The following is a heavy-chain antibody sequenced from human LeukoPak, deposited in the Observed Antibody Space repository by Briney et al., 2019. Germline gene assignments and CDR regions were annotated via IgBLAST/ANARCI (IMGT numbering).Heavy chain of an antibody. J-gene: IGHJ4*02. V-gene: IGHV1-46*01. D-gene: IGHD5-24*01. CDR2: INPSGGST. CDR1: GYTFTNYA. Sequence: ASVKVSCKTSGYTFTNYAMNWVRQAPGQGLEWMGIINPSGGSTSYAQKFQGRVTMTRNTSISTAYMELSSLRSEDTAVYYCARGSRWLQTLGDYWGQGTLVTVSS. CDR3: ARGSRWLQTLGDY.